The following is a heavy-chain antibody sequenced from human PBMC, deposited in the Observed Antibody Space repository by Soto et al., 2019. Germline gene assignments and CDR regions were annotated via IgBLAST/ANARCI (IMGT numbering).Heavy chain of an antibody. V-gene: IGHV1-58*01. Sequence: SVKVCCEASGFSFTGSGVEWGRQARGKRHECIGWIVVGSGNTNYAQKFQERVTITRDMSTSTAYMELSSLRSEDTAVYYCAAGTFTIFGVVIANSDAFDIWGQGTMVTVSS. D-gene: IGHD3-3*01. CDR2: IVVGSGNT. CDR1: GFSFTGSG. J-gene: IGHJ3*02. CDR3: AAGTFTIFGVVIANSDAFDI.